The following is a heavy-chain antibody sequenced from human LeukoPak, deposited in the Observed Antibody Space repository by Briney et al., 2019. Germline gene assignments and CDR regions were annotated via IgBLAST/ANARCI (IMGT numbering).Heavy chain of an antibody. D-gene: IGHD1-14*01. Sequence: ASVKVSCKASGYTFTSYDINWVRQATGQGLEWMGWMNPNSGNTGYAQKFQGRVTMTRNTSISTAYMELSSLRSEDTAVYYCARPRMRNHNWFDPWGQGTLVTVSS. CDR1: GYTFTSYD. CDR3: ARPRMRNHNWFDP. J-gene: IGHJ5*02. V-gene: IGHV1-8*01. CDR2: MNPNSGNT.